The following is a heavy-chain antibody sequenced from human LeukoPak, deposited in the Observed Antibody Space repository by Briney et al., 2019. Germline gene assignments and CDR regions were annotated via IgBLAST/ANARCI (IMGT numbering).Heavy chain of an antibody. CDR3: ARGHSSSWYSSMLPYPRLPTDY. Sequence: GASVKVSCKTSGYTFTAYGISWVRQAPGQGLEWMGWMNPNSGNTGYAQKFQGRVTITRNTSISTAYMELSSLRSEDTAVYYCARGHSSSWYSSMLPYPRLPTDYWGQGTLVTVSS. D-gene: IGHD6-13*01. J-gene: IGHJ4*02. CDR2: MNPNSGNT. CDR1: GYTFTAYG. V-gene: IGHV1-8*03.